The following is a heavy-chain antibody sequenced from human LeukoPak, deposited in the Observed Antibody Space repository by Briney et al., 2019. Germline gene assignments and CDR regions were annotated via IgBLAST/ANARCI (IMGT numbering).Heavy chain of an antibody. J-gene: IGHJ4*02. CDR2: INPSGGST. CDR3: ARDYYDSSGYYYYFDY. D-gene: IGHD3-22*01. CDR1: GYTFTSYD. V-gene: IGHV1-46*01. Sequence: ASVKVSCKASGYTFTSYDINWVRQAPGQGLEWMGIINPSGGSTSYAQKFQGRVTMTRDTSTSTVYMELSSLRSEDTAVYYCARDYYDSSGYYYYFDYWGQGTLVTVSS.